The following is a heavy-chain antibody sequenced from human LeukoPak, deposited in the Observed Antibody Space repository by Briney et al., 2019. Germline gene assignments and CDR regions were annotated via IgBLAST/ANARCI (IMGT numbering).Heavy chain of an antibody. Sequence: GGSLRLSCAASGFTFSCSWINWVRQAPGKGLEWVANINQDGSEKYYVDSVKGRFTISRDNAKNSLYLQMNSLRAEDTAVYYCARDLAVAGTALDWGQGTLVTVSS. CDR3: ARDLAVAGTALD. D-gene: IGHD6-19*01. CDR1: GFTFSCSW. CDR2: INQDGSEK. V-gene: IGHV3-7*01. J-gene: IGHJ4*02.